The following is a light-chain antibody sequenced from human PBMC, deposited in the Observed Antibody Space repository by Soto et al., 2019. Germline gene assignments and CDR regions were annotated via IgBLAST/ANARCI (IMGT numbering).Light chain of an antibody. CDR2: EVS. CDR1: SSDVGGYNY. Sequence: QSALTQPASVSGSPGQSITISCTGTSSDVGGYNYVSWYQQHPGKAPKLMIYEVSNRPSGVSNRFSGSKSGNTASLTISGLQAEDEADDYCSSYTRSSNMVFGGGTKLTVL. CDR3: SSYTRSSNMV. V-gene: IGLV2-14*01. J-gene: IGLJ2*01.